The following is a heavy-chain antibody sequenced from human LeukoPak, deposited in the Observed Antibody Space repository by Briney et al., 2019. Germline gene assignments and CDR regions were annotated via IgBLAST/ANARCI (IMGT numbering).Heavy chain of an antibody. Sequence: SETLSLTCTVSGASISSYYWSWIRQPPGKGLEWLGDIYYSGSIKYNPSLKSRVTMSVDTSKNQFSLKLSSVTAADTAIYYCARENPSGYYNRPIDYWGQGTLVTVPS. CDR2: IYYSGSI. J-gene: IGHJ4*02. V-gene: IGHV4-59*01. D-gene: IGHD3-22*01. CDR1: GASISSYY. CDR3: ARENPSGYYNRPIDY.